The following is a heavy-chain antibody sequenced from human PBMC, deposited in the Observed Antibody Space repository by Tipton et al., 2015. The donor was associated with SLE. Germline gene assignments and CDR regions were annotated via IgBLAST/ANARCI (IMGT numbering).Heavy chain of an antibody. V-gene: IGHV4-59*01. Sequence: TLSLTCTVSGGSISSYFWSWIRQPPGKGLEWIGHIYYSGSTNYNPSLKSRVTISVDTSKNQFSQRLNSVTAADTAVYYRAREGGIYSVFDYWGQGTLVTVS. J-gene: IGHJ4*02. CDR2: IYYSGST. CDR1: GGSISSYF. D-gene: IGHD1-26*01. CDR3: AREGGIYSVFDY.